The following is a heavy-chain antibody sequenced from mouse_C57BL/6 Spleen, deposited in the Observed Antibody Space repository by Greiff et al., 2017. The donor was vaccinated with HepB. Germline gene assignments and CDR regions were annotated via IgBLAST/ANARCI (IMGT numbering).Heavy chain of an antibody. CDR1: GFTFSSYG. J-gene: IGHJ2*01. CDR2: ISSGGSYT. V-gene: IGHV5-6*02. D-gene: IGHD3-3*01. CDR3: ARRGTGFDY. Sequence: EVKLMESGGDLVKPGGSLKLSCAASGFTFSSYGMSWVRQTPDKRLEWVATISSGGSYTYYPDSVKGRFTISRDNAKNTLYLQMSSLKSEDTAMYYWARRGTGFDYWGQGTTLTVSS.